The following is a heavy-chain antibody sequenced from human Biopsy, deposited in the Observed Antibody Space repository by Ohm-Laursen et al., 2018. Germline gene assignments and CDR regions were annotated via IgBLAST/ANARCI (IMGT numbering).Heavy chain of an antibody. D-gene: IGHD2-15*01. Sequence: SETLSLTCTVFGKTFSDYQWSWIRQPPGKGLEWIGQINQAGTTNYNPSLKSRVSISADASKYEFSPRLTSLTAADTAVYLCGNEVHGRDYWGLGAQVTVSS. J-gene: IGHJ4*02. CDR2: INQAGTT. V-gene: IGHV4-34*08. CDR1: GKTFSDYQ. CDR3: GNEVHGRDY.